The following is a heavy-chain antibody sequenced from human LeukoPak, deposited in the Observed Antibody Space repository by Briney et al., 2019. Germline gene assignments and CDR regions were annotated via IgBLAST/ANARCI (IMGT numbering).Heavy chain of an antibody. V-gene: IGHV1-24*01. CDR3: ATYTAGYYDSSDYLGWFVP. Sequence: GASVKVSCKVSGYTLTEFSMHWVRQAPGKGLEWVGSFDPEDGETIYAQKFQGRVTITEDTSTATAYMELSSLRSEDTTVYYCATYTAGYYDSSDYLGWFVPWGQGTLVTVCS. CDR1: GYTLTEFS. J-gene: IGHJ5*02. CDR2: FDPEDGET. D-gene: IGHD3-22*01.